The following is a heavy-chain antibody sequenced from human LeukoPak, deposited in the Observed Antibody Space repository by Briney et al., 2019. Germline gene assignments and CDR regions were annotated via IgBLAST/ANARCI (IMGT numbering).Heavy chain of an antibody. D-gene: IGHD5-24*01. CDR1: GGTFSSYA. Sequence: ASVTVSCKASGGTFSSYAISWVRQAPGQGLEWMGGIIPIFATANYAQQFQGRVTITADESTSTAYMELSSLRSEDTAVYYCARECGRDGYNYWFDPWGQGTLVTVSS. J-gene: IGHJ5*02. CDR3: ARECGRDGYNYWFDP. V-gene: IGHV1-69*13. CDR2: IIPIFATA.